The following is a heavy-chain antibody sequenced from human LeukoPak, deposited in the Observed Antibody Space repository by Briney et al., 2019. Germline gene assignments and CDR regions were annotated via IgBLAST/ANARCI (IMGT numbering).Heavy chain of an antibody. CDR3: ARGSRTFDY. CDR2: ISNSSSYK. D-gene: IGHD2-2*01. V-gene: IGHV3-21*01. CDR1: GFTFSSYS. Sequence: PGGSLRLSCAASGFTFSSYSMNWVRQAPGKGLELVSSISNSSSYKYYADAVRGRFTVSSDIANNSLYLQMNSLRAEDTAVYYCARGSRTFDYWGQGTLVSVSS. J-gene: IGHJ4*02.